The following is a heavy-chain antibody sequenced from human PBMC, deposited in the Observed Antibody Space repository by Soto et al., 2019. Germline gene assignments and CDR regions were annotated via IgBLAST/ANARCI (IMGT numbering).Heavy chain of an antibody. V-gene: IGHV3-7*01. J-gene: IGHJ4*02. CDR3: ARAPEEGRIAAAGTFDY. D-gene: IGHD6-13*01. CDR2: IKQDGSEK. Sequence: GGSLRLSCAASGFTFSSYWMSWVRQAPGKGLEWVANIKQDGSEKYYVDSVKGRFTISRDNAKNSLYLQMNSLRAEDTAVYYCARAPEEGRIAAAGTFDYWGQGTLVTVSS. CDR1: GFTFSSYW.